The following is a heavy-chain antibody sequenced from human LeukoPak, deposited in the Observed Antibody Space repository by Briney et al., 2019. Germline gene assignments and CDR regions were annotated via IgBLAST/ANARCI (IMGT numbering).Heavy chain of an antibody. CDR3: AREGFGGYYYYYMDV. Sequence: SGTLSLTCAVSGGSISSSNWWSWVRQPPGKGLEWIGEIYHSGSTNYNPSLKSRVAISVDKSKNQFSLKLSSVTAADTAVYYCAREGFGGYYYYYMDVWGKGTTVTVSS. J-gene: IGHJ6*03. D-gene: IGHD3-10*01. CDR2: IYHSGST. V-gene: IGHV4-4*02. CDR1: GGSISSSNW.